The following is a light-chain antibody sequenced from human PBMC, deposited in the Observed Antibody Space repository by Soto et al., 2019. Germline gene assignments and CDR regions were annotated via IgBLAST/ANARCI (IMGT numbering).Light chain of an antibody. CDR2: DAF. Sequence: EIVLTQSPAYLSLSPGERVTLSCRASQSVTTYLAWYQQKRGQAPRLLIYDAFNRATGIPDRFRGGGSGTDFTLSLSSLEPEDSAVDYCQQRSTWPPAFTFGQGTTLDIK. CDR3: QQRSTWPPAFT. J-gene: IGKJ2*01. V-gene: IGKV3-11*01. CDR1: QSVTTY.